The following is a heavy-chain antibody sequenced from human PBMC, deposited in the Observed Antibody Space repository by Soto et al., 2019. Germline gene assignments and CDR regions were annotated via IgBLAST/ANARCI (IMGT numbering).Heavy chain of an antibody. CDR1: GFTVSSNY. CDR3: ARAYHHAGGYFDWPTLMDV. Sequence: GGSLRLSCAASGFTVSSNYMSWVRQAPGKGLEWVSVIYSGGSTYYADSVKGRFTISRGNSKNTLYLQMNSLRAEDTAVYYCARAYHHAGGYFDWPTLMDVWGQGTTVTVSS. V-gene: IGHV3-53*01. CDR2: IYSGGST. J-gene: IGHJ6*02. D-gene: IGHD3-9*01.